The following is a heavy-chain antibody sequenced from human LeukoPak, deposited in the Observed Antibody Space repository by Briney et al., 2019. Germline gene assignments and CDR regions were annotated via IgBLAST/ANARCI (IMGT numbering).Heavy chain of an antibody. CDR1: GFTSSDYY. CDR3: ARERAIASLRPYYFDY. Sequence: PGGSLRLSCAASGFTSSDYYMSWMRQAPGKGREWILDISSSGSTIYYADSVKGRFTISRDNARNSLYLQMNSLRAEDTAVYYCARERAIASLRPYYFDYWGQGTLVTVSS. J-gene: IGHJ4*02. V-gene: IGHV3-11*01. D-gene: IGHD6-6*01. CDR2: ISSSGSTI.